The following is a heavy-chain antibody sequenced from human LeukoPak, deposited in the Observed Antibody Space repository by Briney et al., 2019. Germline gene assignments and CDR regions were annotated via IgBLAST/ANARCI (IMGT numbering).Heavy chain of an antibody. CDR1: GYTFSSYW. J-gene: IGHJ4*02. D-gene: IGHD3-3*01. Sequence: GESLKISCKGSGYTFSSYWIGWVRQMPGKGLEWMGIIYPGDSDTRYSPSLQGQVTISVDTSIGTAYLQWSSLKASDTAMYYCARLSTIFGVVIMGPFDYWGQGTLVTVSS. CDR2: IYPGDSDT. CDR3: ARLSTIFGVVIMGPFDY. V-gene: IGHV5-51*01.